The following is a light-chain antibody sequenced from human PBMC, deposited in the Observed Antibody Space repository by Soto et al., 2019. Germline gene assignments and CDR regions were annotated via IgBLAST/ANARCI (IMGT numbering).Light chain of an antibody. V-gene: IGLV1-44*01. CDR1: SSNIGTNT. J-gene: IGLJ2*01. CDR2: SND. CDR3: EAWDDSLYGAV. Sequence: QSVLTQPPSASGTPGQRVTISCSGSSSNIGTNTINWYKQLPGTAPKLLIYSNDLRPSGVPDRFSGSKSGTSASLAISGLQSEDEAEYYCEAWDDSLYGAVFGGGTKLTVL.